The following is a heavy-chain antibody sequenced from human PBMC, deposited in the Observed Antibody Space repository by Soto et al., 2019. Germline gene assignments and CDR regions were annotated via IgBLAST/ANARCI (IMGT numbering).Heavy chain of an antibody. V-gene: IGHV1-18*01. CDR1: GYTFTSYG. CDR2: ISAYNGNK. J-gene: IGHJ5*02. CDR3: XRXVXXXLFDX. Sequence: QVQLVQSGAEVKKPGASVKVPCKASGYTFTSYGISWVRQAPGQGLEWMGWISAYNGNKKYAQKLQGRVSMTTDTSTSTAYMELRSXRSDDTAVYYXXRXVXXXLFDXWGQGTLVTVSS.